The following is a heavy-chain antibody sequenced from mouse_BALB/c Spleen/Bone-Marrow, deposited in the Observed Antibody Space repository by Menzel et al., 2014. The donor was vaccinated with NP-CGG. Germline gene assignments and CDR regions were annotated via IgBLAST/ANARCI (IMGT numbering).Heavy chain of an antibody. J-gene: IGHJ3*01. D-gene: IGHD2-12*01. CDR3: GRSGGSSYVFAY. CDR2: INPYNGDT. Sequence: EVQLQQSGPELVKLGASVKISCKASGYSFTDYFMNWVKQSHGKSLEWIGRINPYNGDTFYNQKFKGKATLTVDKSSSTAHMELLSLTSEDSAVHYCGRSGGSSYVFAYWGQGTLVTVSA. V-gene: IGHV1-37*01. CDR1: GYSFTDYF.